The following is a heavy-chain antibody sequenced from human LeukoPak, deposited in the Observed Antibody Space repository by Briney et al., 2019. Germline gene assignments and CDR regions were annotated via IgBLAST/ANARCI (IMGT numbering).Heavy chain of an antibody. CDR3: RVEYRLDTDFDY. CDR1: GGSISSYY. V-gene: IGHV4-4*07. D-gene: IGHD5-18*01. CDR2: IYTSGSS. J-gene: IGHJ4*02. Sequence: SETLSLTCTVSGGSISSYYWNWIRQPAGKGLEWIGRIYTSGSSNYNPSLKSRVTMSVDTSKNTFSLKLSSVTAADTAVYYCRVEYRLDTDFDYWGQGTLVTVSS.